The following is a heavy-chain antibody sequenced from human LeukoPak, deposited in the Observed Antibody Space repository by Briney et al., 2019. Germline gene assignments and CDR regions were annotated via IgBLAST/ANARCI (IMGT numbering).Heavy chain of an antibody. D-gene: IGHD5-12*01. CDR2: MNPNSGNT. CDR1: GYTFTSYD. V-gene: IGHV1-8*01. Sequence: GASVTVSCMASGYTFTSYDINWVRQATGQGLEWMGWMNPNSGNTGYAQKFQGRVTMTRNTSISTAYMELSSLRSEDTAVCYCARGGYSGYDYYYYMDVWGKGTTVTISS. J-gene: IGHJ6*03. CDR3: ARGGYSGYDYYYYMDV.